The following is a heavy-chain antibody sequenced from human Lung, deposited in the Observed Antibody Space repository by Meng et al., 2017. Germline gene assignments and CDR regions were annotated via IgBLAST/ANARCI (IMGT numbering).Heavy chain of an antibody. CDR3: ARGPTTMAHDFDY. CDR2: INHSGST. Sequence: VRLHQWGALLLKPSETLSLTGVVSGGSFSDYYWSWIRQPPGKGLEWIGEINHSGSTNYNPSLESRATISVDTSQNNLSLKLSSVTAADSAVYYCARGPTTMAHDFDYWGQGTLVTVSS. V-gene: IGHV4-34*01. CDR1: GGSFSDYY. D-gene: IGHD4-11*01. J-gene: IGHJ4*02.